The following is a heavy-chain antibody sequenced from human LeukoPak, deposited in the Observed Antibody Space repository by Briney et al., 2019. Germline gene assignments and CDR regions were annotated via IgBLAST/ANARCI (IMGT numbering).Heavy chain of an antibody. CDR2: IKQDGSEK. V-gene: IGHV3-7*01. Sequence: GGSLRLSCAASGFTFSSNWMSWVRQAPGKGLEWVANIKQDGSEKYYVDSVKGRFTISRDNAKNSLYLQMNSLRAEDTAVYYCARDPKRYSSSSGYYWGQGTLVTVSS. D-gene: IGHD6-6*01. CDR3: ARDPKRYSSSSGYY. J-gene: IGHJ4*02. CDR1: GFTFSSNW.